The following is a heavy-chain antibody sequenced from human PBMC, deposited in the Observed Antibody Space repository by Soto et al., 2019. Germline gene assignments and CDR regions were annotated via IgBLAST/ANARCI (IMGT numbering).Heavy chain of an antibody. D-gene: IGHD6-6*01. CDR1: GGSISSYY. Sequence: QVKLQESGPGLVKPSETLSLTCTVSGGSISSYYWSWIRQPPGKGLEWIGYIYYSGSTNYNPSHKSRVTISVDTSNNQFSLKLSSVTAADTAVYYCARDRQEGFDYWGQGTLVTVSS. CDR3: ARDRQEGFDY. J-gene: IGHJ4*02. V-gene: IGHV4-59*01. CDR2: IYYSGST.